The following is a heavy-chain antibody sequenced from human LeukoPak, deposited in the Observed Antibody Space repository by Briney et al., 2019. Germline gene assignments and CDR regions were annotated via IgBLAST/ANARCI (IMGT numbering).Heavy chain of an antibody. CDR3: AREMGIVVVPAAVRWFDP. Sequence: GGSPRLSCAASGFTSDDYGMSWVRHVQGKGLERVSDINWNGGSTGYEASVKGRFTISRDNAKNTLYLQMISLRAEDTAVNYCAREMGIVVVPAAVRWFDPWGQGTLVTVSS. V-gene: IGHV3-20*04. CDR2: INWNGGST. CDR1: GFTSDDYG. D-gene: IGHD2-2*03. J-gene: IGHJ5*02.